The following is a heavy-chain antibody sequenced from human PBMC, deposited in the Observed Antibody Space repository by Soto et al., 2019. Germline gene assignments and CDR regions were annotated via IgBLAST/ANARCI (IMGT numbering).Heavy chain of an antibody. J-gene: IGHJ4*02. CDR3: AKERGLRRGNQYYFDY. Sequence: QVQLVESGGGVVQPGRSLRLSCAASGFTFSSYGMHWFRQDPGKGLEWVAVISYDGSNKYYADSVKGRFTISRDNSKNTLYLQMNSLRAEDTAVYYCAKERGLRRGNQYYFDYWGQGTLVTVSS. D-gene: IGHD5-12*01. CDR2: ISYDGSNK. V-gene: IGHV3-30*18. CDR1: GFTFSSYG.